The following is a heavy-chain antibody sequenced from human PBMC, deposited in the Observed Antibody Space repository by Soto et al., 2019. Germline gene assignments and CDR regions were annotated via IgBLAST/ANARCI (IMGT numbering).Heavy chain of an antibody. V-gene: IGHV4-31*03. J-gene: IGHJ4*02. D-gene: IGHD5-12*01. Sequence: ASETLSVTCTVSGGSISSGGYYWSWIRQHPGKGLEWIGYIYYSGSTYYNPSLKSRVTISVDTSKNQFSLKLSSVTAADTAVYYWARRTAFSGYIFFDYWGQGTWVTVSS. CDR3: ARRTAFSGYIFFDY. CDR2: IYYSGST. CDR1: GGSISSGGYY.